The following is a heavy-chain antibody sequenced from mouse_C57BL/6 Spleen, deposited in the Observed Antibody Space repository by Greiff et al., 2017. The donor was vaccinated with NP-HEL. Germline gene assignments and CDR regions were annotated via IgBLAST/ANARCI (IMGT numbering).Heavy chain of an antibody. CDR3: TRTRGYFDV. J-gene: IGHJ1*03. CDR1: GYTFTDYE. CDR2: IDPETGGT. V-gene: IGHV1-15*01. Sequence: VKLMESGAELVRPGASVTLSCKASGYTFTDYEMHWVKQTPVHGLEWIGAIDPETGGTAYTQKFKGKAILTADKSSSTAYMELRSLTSEDSAVYYCTRTRGYFDVWGTGTTVTVSS.